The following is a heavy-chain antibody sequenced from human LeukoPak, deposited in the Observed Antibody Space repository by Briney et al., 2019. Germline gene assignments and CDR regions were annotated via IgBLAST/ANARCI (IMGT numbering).Heavy chain of an antibody. CDR1: GFTFSAYY. Sequence: GGSLRLSCAASGFTFSAYYMNWVRQAPGKGLEWVSAISGSGGSTYYADSVKGRFTISRDNSKNTLYLQMSSLRAEDTAVYYCAKTRTGGATTGAFDIWGQGTMVTVSS. J-gene: IGHJ3*02. CDR2: ISGSGGST. CDR3: AKTRTGGATTGAFDI. V-gene: IGHV3-23*01. D-gene: IGHD1-26*01.